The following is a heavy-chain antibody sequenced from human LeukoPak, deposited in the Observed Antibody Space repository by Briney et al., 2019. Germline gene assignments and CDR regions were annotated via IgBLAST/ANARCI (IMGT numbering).Heavy chain of an antibody. Sequence: SSETLSLTCTVSGGSIRSGAYYWSWIRQRPGKGLEWIGYIYYSGSTHYNPSLQSRVSISVDTSQNQFSLKLSSVTAADTAVYYCARGGTSANFQHWGQGTLLTVSS. CDR1: GGSIRSGAYY. CDR2: IYYSGST. J-gene: IGHJ1*01. V-gene: IGHV4-31*03. CDR3: ARGGTSANFQH.